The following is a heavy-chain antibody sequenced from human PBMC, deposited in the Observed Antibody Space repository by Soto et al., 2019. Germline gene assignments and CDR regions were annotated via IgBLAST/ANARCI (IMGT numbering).Heavy chain of an antibody. CDR1: GGSISSSSYY. CDR2: IYYSGST. D-gene: IGHD2-15*01. Sequence: QLQLQESGPGLVKPSETLSLTCTVSGGSISSSSYYWGWIRQPPGKGLEWIGSIYYSGSTYYNPSLKSRVTISVDTSKNQFSLKLSSVTAADTAVYYCASIGGWWLSSVDYWGQGTLVTVSS. J-gene: IGHJ4*02. V-gene: IGHV4-39*01. CDR3: ASIGGWWLSSVDY.